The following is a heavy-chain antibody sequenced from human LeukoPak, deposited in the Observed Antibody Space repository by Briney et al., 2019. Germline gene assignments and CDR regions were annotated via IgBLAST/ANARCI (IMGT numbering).Heavy chain of an antibody. J-gene: IGHJ1*01. D-gene: IGHD3-9*01. CDR2: IGTAGDT. CDR3: ARDKNYDILTGYYSAEYFQH. V-gene: IGHV3-13*01. Sequence: GGSLRLSCAASGFTFSDYDMHWVRQATGKGLGWVSAIGTAGDTYYTGSVKGRFTISRDNAKNTLYLQMNSLRAEDTAVYYCARDKNYDILTGYYSAEYFQHWGQGTLVTVSS. CDR1: GFTFSDYD.